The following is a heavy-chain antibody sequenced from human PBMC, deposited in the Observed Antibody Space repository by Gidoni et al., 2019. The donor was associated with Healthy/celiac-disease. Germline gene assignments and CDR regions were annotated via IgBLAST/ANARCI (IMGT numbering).Heavy chain of an antibody. CDR2: IYPGDSDT. V-gene: IGHV5-51*03. D-gene: IGHD6-19*01. CDR3: ARLMEGGSGWMGLRDY. CDR1: GYSFTTYW. Sequence: EVQLVQSGAEVKQPGESLKISRKGSGYSFTTYWIGRVRLMPGKGLEWMGIIYPGDSDTRYSPSFQGQVTISADKSISTAYLQWSSLKASDTAMYSCARLMEGGSGWMGLRDYWGQGTLVTVSS. J-gene: IGHJ4*02.